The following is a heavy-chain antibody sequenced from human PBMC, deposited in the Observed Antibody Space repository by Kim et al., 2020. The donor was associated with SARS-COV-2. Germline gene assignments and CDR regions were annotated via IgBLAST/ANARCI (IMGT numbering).Heavy chain of an antibody. CDR2: SDPEDGET. D-gene: IGHD6-13*01. CDR1: GYTLNELS. Sequence: ASVKVSCKLSGYTLNELSIHWVRQAPGKGLEWMGGSDPEDGETIYTQKFQGRVTMTEDTSTHTAHMELSSLRSEDTAVYYCATGHLGITASSTLQFDYWGQGTLVTVSS. J-gene: IGHJ4*02. V-gene: IGHV1-24*01. CDR3: ATGHLGITASSTLQFDY.